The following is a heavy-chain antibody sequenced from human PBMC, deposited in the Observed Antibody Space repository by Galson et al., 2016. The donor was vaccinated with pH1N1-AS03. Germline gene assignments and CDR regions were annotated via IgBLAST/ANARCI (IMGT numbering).Heavy chain of an antibody. CDR3: ARHIGTAAGFFYYGMDV. D-gene: IGHD1-14*01. V-gene: IGHV2-70*20. Sequence: PALVKPTQTLTLTCTFSGFSLNTGGMCVSWVRQPPGKALEWLGLIDWDDGKYYNSSLETRLTISKDTSKNQVVPTMTNVDPVDTATYYCARHIGTAAGFFYYGMDVWGQGTTVTVSS. CDR1: GFSLNTGGMC. J-gene: IGHJ6*02. CDR2: IDWDDGK.